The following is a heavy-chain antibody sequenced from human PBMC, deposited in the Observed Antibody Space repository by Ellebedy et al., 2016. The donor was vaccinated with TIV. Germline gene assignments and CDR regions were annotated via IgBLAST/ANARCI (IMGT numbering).Heavy chain of an antibody. CDR3: AKVLVRESGGHNPVQSEIES. CDR2: ISFDGRSK. D-gene: IGHD2-15*01. J-gene: IGHJ4*02. V-gene: IGHV3-30*18. Sequence: GGSLRLSXAASGFTFRSYGMHWVRQAPGKGLEWVAVISFDGRSKDYGDSMQGRVTISRDNSKNTLYLQIDNLRAEDTAVYYCAKVLVRESGGHNPVQSEIESWGQGTLVTVSS. CDR1: GFTFRSYG.